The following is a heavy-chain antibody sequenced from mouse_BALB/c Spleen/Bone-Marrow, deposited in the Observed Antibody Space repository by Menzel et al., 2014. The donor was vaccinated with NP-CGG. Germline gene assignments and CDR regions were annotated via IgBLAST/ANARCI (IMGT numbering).Heavy chain of an antibody. J-gene: IGHJ4*01. CDR1: GYSFTGYY. CDR3: ARKRDYEYAMDY. CDR2: ISCYNGAT. V-gene: IGHV1S34*01. Sequence: LVKTGASVRISCKASGYSFTGYYMHWVKQSHGKSLEWIGYISCYNGATSYNQKFKVTATFTVDTSSSTAYMQFNSLTSEDSAVYYCARKRDYEYAMDYWGQGTSVTVSS. D-gene: IGHD2-4*01.